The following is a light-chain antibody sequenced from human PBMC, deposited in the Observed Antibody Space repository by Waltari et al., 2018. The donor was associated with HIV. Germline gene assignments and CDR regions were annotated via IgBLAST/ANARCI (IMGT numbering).Light chain of an antibody. CDR1: QSISRRY. J-gene: IGKJ3*01. V-gene: IGKV3-20*01. CDR3: QQSYSTPFT. Sequence: EVVLTQSPGTLSLSPGERAALSCRASQSISRRYLAWYQQKPGQAPRLLIHGISNRATGIPDRFSGSGSGTDFTLTISSLQPEDFATYYCQQSYSTPFTFGPGTKVDIK. CDR2: GIS.